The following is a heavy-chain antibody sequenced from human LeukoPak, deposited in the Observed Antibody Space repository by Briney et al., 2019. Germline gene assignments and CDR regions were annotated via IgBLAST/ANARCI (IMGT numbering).Heavy chain of an antibody. J-gene: IGHJ4*02. Sequence: GGSLRLSCSASGFTFRNYAMTWVRQAPGKGLEWVSAISGTGGTTYYADSVKGRFTTSRDNAKRSLYLQMNSLRAEDTAVYYCARGAGGEGPHDYWGQGALVTVSS. CDR3: ARGAGGEGPHDY. CDR2: ISGTGGTT. V-gene: IGHV3-23*01. CDR1: GFTFRNYA.